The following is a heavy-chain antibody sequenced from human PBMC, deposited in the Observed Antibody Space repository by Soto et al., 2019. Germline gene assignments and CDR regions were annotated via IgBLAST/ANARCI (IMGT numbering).Heavy chain of an antibody. CDR2: MNPNSGNT. Sequence: ASVKVSRKASGYTLTSYDINWVRQAPGQGLEWMGWMNPNSGNTGYAQHFQGRVTMTRNTSISTAYMELSSLRSEDTAVYYCARGHRYYDFWSGSAGWFDPWGQGTLVTVSS. J-gene: IGHJ5*02. D-gene: IGHD3-3*01. V-gene: IGHV1-8*01. CDR1: GYTLTSYD. CDR3: ARGHRYYDFWSGSAGWFDP.